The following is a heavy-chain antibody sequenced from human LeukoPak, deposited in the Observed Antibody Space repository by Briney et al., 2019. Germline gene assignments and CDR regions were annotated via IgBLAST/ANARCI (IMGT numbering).Heavy chain of an antibody. D-gene: IGHD2-2*01. CDR1: GYTFTSYG. V-gene: IGHV1-18*01. Sequence: GASVKVSCKASGYTFTSYGISWVRQAPGQGLEWMGWISAYNGNTNYAQKLQGRVTMTTDTSTSTAYMELRSLRSDDTAVYYCARDLDACSSTSCYGDAFDIWGQGTMVTVSS. CDR3: ARDLDACSSTSCYGDAFDI. CDR2: ISAYNGNT. J-gene: IGHJ3*02.